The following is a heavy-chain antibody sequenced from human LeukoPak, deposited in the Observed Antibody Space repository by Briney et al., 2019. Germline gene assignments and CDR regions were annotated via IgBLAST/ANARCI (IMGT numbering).Heavy chain of an antibody. J-gene: IGHJ2*01. CDR3: ARAAMITPRYWYFDL. D-gene: IGHD3-16*01. CDR1: GGSISRNSDY. Sequence: SETLSLTCTVSGGSISRNSDYWGWIRQPPGKGLEWIGSIYYGGSTYYNPSLKSRVTISVDTSKNQFSLKLSSVTVADTGVYYCARAAMITPRYWYFDLWGRGTLVTVSS. V-gene: IGHV4-39*07. CDR2: IYYGGST.